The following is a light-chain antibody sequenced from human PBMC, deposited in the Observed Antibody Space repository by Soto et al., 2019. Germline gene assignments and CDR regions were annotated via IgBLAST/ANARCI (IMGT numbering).Light chain of an antibody. J-gene: IGKJ2*01. CDR3: HQYYSTPPMYT. CDR2: WAS. CDR1: QSVLYSSNNKNY. Sequence: DIVMTQSADSLVVSLGERATINCKSSQSVLYSSNNKNYLAWYQQKPGQPPKLLIYWASTRESGVPDRFSGSGSGTDFTLTISSLQAEDVAVYYCHQYYSTPPMYTFGQGTKLEIK. V-gene: IGKV4-1*01.